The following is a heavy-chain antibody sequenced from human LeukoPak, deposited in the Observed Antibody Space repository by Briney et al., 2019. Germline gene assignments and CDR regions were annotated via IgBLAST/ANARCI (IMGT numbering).Heavy chain of an antibody. Sequence: ASVKVSCKASGYTFTGYYMHWVRQAPGQGLEWMGWINPNSGGTNYAQKFQGRVTMTRDTSISTAYMELSRLRSDDTAVYYCARVYSGYDPGSHVDYWGQGTLVTVSS. V-gene: IGHV1-2*02. J-gene: IGHJ4*02. CDR2: INPNSGGT. D-gene: IGHD5-12*01. CDR1: GYTFTGYY. CDR3: ARVYSGYDPGSHVDY.